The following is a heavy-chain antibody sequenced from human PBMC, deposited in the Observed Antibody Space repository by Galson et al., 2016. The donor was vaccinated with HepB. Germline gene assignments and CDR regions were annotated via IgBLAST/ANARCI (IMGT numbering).Heavy chain of an antibody. Sequence: SLRLSCAASGFTFSTSGMHWVRQAPGKGLEWVAVISYHGINKYYADSVQGRFTISRDNFKNTLYLQLSSLRPEDTAIYYCAKAGSSGRSYWGQGTLVTVSS. CDR2: ISYHGINK. CDR1: GFTFSTSG. D-gene: IGHD6-19*01. CDR3: AKAGSSGRSY. V-gene: IGHV3-30*18. J-gene: IGHJ4*02.